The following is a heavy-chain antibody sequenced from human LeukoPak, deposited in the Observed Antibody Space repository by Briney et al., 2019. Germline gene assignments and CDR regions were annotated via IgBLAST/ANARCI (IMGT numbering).Heavy chain of an antibody. Sequence: GGSLRLSCAASGFTFSTYGMHWVRQAPGKGLEWVAVISYDGSNEYYADSVKGRFTISRDNSKNTLYLQMNSLRAEDTAVYYCAKGINWFDPWGQGTLVTVSS. D-gene: IGHD3-10*01. CDR2: ISYDGSNE. V-gene: IGHV3-30*18. J-gene: IGHJ5*02. CDR1: GFTFSTYG. CDR3: AKGINWFDP.